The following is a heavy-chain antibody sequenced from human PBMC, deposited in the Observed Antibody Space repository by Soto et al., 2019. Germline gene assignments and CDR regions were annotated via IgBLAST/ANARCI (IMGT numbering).Heavy chain of an antibody. CDR2: ISGSGGST. V-gene: IGHV3-23*01. J-gene: IGHJ6*02. CDR1: GFTFSSYA. D-gene: IGHD3-3*01. CDR3: AKALHPRGYDFWSGNYYGMDV. Sequence: PGGSLRLSCAASGFTFSSYAMSWVRQAPGKGLEWVSAISGSGGSTYYADSVKGRFTISRDNSKNTLYLQMNSLRAEDTAVYYCAKALHPRGYDFWSGNYYGMDVWGQGTTVTVSS.